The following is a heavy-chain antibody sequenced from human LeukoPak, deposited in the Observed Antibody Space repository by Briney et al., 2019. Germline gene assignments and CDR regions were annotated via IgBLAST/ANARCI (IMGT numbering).Heavy chain of an antibody. J-gene: IGHJ4*02. CDR2: IYYSGST. CDR3: ASLKRFYDSSGYYDVNSDY. D-gene: IGHD3-22*01. CDR1: GGSISSSSYY. V-gene: IGHV4-39*01. Sequence: SETLSLTCTVSGGSISSSSYYWGWIRQPPGKGLEWIGSIYYSGSTYYNPSLKSRVTISVDTSKNQFSLKLSSVTAADTAVYYCASLKRFYDSSGYYDVNSDYWGQGTLVTVSS.